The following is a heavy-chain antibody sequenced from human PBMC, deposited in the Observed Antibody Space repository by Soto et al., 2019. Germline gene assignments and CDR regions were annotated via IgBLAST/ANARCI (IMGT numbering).Heavy chain of an antibody. CDR2: ISGSGGST. D-gene: IGHD1-26*01. CDR1: GVTFSSYA. Sequence: VGSLRLSCAASGVTFSSYAMSWVRQAPGKGLEWVSTISGSGGSTSYADSVKGRFTISRDNSKNTLYLQMNSLRVEDTAVYYCAKVRASIVGDFDSWGQGTLVTVSS. V-gene: IGHV3-23*01. CDR3: AKVRASIVGDFDS. J-gene: IGHJ4*02.